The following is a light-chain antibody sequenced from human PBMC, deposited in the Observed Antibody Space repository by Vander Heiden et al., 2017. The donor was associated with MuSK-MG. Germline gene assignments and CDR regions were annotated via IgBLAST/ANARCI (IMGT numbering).Light chain of an antibody. CDR1: QSVSSSF. CDR3: QQYGGSPGT. CDR2: GAS. V-gene: IGKV3-20*01. J-gene: IGKJ1*01. Sequence: VLTQSPGTLSLSPGERATLSCRASQSVSSSFLAWYQHKPGQAPRLLIFGASSRAIGIPDRFSGSGSGTDFTLTISRLEPEDLAVYYCQQYGGSPGTFGQGTKVEIK.